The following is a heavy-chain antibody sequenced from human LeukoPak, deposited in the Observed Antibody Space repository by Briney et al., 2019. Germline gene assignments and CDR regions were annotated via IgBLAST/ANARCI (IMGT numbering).Heavy chain of an antibody. CDR1: GGSISSYY. CDR3: ARDTPNYGSGSNGWYFDL. D-gene: IGHD3-10*01. J-gene: IGHJ2*01. CDR2: IYYSGST. V-gene: IGHV4-59*01. Sequence: SETLSLTCTVSGGSISSYYWSWIRQPPGKGLEWIGYIYYSGSTNYNPSLKSRVTISVDTSKNQFSLKLSSVTAADTAVYYCARDTPNYGSGSNGWYFDLWGRGTLVTVSS.